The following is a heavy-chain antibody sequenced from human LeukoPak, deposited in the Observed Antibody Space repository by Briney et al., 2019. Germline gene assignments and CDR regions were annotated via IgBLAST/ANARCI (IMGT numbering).Heavy chain of an antibody. D-gene: IGHD7-27*01. J-gene: IGHJ4*02. Sequence: SETLSLTCAVYGGSFSGYYWSWVRQPPGKGLEWIGEINHSGSTNYNPSLKSRVTISVDTSKNQFSLKLSSVTAADTAVYYGARPGKLGGTIDYWGQGTLVTVSS. CDR1: GGSFSGYY. V-gene: IGHV4-34*01. CDR2: INHSGST. CDR3: ARPGKLGGTIDY.